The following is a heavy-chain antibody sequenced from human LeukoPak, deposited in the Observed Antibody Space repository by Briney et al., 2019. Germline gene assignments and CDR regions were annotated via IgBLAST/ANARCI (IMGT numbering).Heavy chain of an antibody. CDR3: ARTVSSAAAPNY. CDR1: GYTFTSYG. D-gene: IGHD6-13*01. CDR2: INPNSGGT. J-gene: IGHJ4*02. Sequence: ASAKVSCKASGYTFTSYGISWVRQAPGQGLEWMGWINPNSGGTNYAQKFQGRVTMTRYTSISTAYMELSRLRSDDTAVYYCARTVSSAAAPNYWGQGTLVTVSS. V-gene: IGHV1-2*02.